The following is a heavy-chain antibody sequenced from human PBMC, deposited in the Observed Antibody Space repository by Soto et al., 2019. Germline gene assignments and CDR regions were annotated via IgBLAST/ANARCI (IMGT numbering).Heavy chain of an antibody. CDR1: GGSISNSLNY. Sequence: NPSETLSLTCTVSGGSISNSLNYWGWIRQPPGKGLEWIGTIYYTGSIYYNPSLKSRVTISVDTSRNQFSLRLSSVTAADTAVYYCARQGRCSISSCYDVGSTYNYFKHWGQGTLVTVSS. CDR2: IYYTGSI. V-gene: IGHV4-39*01. J-gene: IGHJ1*01. D-gene: IGHD2-2*01. CDR3: ARQGRCSISSCYDVGSTYNYFKH.